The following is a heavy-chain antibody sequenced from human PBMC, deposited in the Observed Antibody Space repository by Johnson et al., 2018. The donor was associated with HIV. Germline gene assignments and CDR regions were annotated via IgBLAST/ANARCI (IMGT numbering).Heavy chain of an antibody. D-gene: IGHD4-23*01. V-gene: IGHV3-74*02. CDR3: AKSPGKDHGGNSGAFHI. J-gene: IGHJ3*02. CDR2: MNGDGKSP. Sequence: VQLVESGGGVVRPGGSLRLSCVASGFTFSSYAMHWVRQAPGKGLVWVSRMNGDGKSPTYADSVKGRFTISRDNAKNSLYLQMNSLRAEDTAVYYCAKSPGKDHGGNSGAFHIWGQGTMVTVSS. CDR1: GFTFSSYA.